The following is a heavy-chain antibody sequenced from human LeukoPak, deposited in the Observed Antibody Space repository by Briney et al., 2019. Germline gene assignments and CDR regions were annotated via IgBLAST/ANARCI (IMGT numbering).Heavy chain of an antibody. Sequence: PGGSLRLSCAASGFTFSSYGTHWVRQAPGKGLEWVAVISYDGSNKYYADSVKGRFTISRDNSKNTLYLQMNSLRAEDTAVYYCARGPIVLMVYAIGEYYFDYWGQGTLVTVSS. D-gene: IGHD2-8*01. J-gene: IGHJ4*02. V-gene: IGHV3-30*19. CDR2: ISYDGSNK. CDR3: ARGPIVLMVYAIGEYYFDY. CDR1: GFTFSSYG.